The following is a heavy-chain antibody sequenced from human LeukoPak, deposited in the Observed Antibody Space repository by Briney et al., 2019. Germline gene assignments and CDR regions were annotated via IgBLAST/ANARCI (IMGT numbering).Heavy chain of an antibody. CDR2: ISESSDTI. J-gene: IGHJ4*02. V-gene: IGHV3-48*01. CDR1: GFTFNTYS. Sequence: GRSLRLSCAASGFTFNTYSMNWVRQAPGKGLEWISYISESSDTIYYADSVKGRFTISRDNAKNSLYLQMNSLRAEDTALYYCARRFDYWGQGTLVTVSS. CDR3: ARRFDY.